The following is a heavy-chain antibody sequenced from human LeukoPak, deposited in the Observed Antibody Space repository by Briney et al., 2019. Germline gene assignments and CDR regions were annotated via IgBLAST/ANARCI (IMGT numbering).Heavy chain of an antibody. D-gene: IGHD1-26*01. CDR3: ARDREVGATGYYFDY. CDR2: IHYSGST. Sequence: SETLSLTCTVSGVSIGSYYWSWIRQPPGKGLEWIGYIHYSGSTNYNPSLKSRVTISADTSKNHFSLRLSSVTAADTAVYYCARDREVGATGYYFDYWGQGTLVTVSS. CDR1: GVSIGSYY. J-gene: IGHJ4*02. V-gene: IGHV4-59*12.